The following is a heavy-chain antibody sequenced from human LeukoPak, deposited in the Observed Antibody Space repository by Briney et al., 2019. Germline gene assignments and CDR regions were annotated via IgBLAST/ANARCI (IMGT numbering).Heavy chain of an antibody. V-gene: IGHV3-23*01. J-gene: IGHJ4*02. CDR1: GFTFSSCA. Sequence: GGSLRLSCVGSGFTFSSCAMIWVRQTPGKGLEWVSVISGTGGTTYDADSVKGRFTISRDNSKNTLYLQMNNLRVEDTAVYYCARYHTALNYWGQGTLVTASS. CDR2: ISGTGGTT. D-gene: IGHD5-18*01. CDR3: ARYHTALNY.